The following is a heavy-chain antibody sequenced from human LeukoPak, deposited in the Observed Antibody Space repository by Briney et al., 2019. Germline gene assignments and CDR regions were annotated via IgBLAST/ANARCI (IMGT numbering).Heavy chain of an antibody. Sequence: GSLRLSCAASGLTFSDSYMTWIRQAPGKGLEWVSYISASATTIYYADSVKGRFTISRDNAKNSLYLQMNSLRAEDTAVYYCATYVETAVVFDFWGQGILVTVSS. CDR2: ISASATTI. CDR1: GLTFSDSY. J-gene: IGHJ4*02. CDR3: ATYVETAVVFDF. V-gene: IGHV3-11*01. D-gene: IGHD5-18*01.